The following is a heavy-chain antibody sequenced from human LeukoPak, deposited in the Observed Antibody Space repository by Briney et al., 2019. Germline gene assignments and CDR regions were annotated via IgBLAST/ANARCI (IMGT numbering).Heavy chain of an antibody. CDR2: IYYSGST. Sequence: SETLSLTCTVSGGSISSYYWSWIRQPPGKGLEWIGYIYYSGSTNYNPSLKSRVTISVDTSKNQFSLKLSSVTAADTAVYYCARDAGGSGWYHYWGQGTLVTASS. CDR3: ARDAGGSGWYHY. CDR1: GGSISSYY. V-gene: IGHV4-59*01. D-gene: IGHD6-19*01. J-gene: IGHJ4*02.